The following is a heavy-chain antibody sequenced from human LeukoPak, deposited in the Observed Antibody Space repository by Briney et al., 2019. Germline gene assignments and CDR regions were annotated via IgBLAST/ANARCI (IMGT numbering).Heavy chain of an antibody. J-gene: IGHJ3*02. D-gene: IGHD6-6*01. CDR3: ARVKGVAARPRAFDI. Sequence: GGSLRLSCAASGFTFSSYSMNWVRQAPGKGLEWVSSISSSSSYIYYADSVKGRFTISRDNAKNSLYLQVNSLRAEDTAVYYCARVKGVAARPRAFDIWGQGTMVTVSS. CDR1: GFTFSSYS. V-gene: IGHV3-21*01. CDR2: ISSSSSYI.